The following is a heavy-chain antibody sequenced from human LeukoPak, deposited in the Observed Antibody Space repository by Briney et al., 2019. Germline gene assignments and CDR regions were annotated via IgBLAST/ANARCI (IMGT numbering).Heavy chain of an antibody. CDR3: AKDREYYYGSGSSPYNWFDP. CDR1: GFTFCLYG. V-gene: IGHV3-30*02. D-gene: IGHD3-10*01. J-gene: IGHJ5*02. Sequence: GGSLRLSCAASGFTFCLYGMHCVRQARDRGLEWVAFIRNEGSDKYYAVSVKGRFTISRDNSKNTLYLQMNSLRAEDTAVYYCAKDREYYYGSGSSPYNWFDPWGQGTLVTVSS. CDR2: IRNEGSDK.